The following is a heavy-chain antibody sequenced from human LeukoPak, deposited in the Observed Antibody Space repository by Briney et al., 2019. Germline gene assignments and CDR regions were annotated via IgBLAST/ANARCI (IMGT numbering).Heavy chain of an antibody. V-gene: IGHV3-30*03. CDR2: ISYDGSNK. CDR1: GFTFRSYG. D-gene: IGHD2-21*01. Sequence: GGSLRLSCAASGFTFRSYGMHWVRQAPGKGLEWVAFISYDGSNKYYADSVKGRFTISRDNSKNTLYLQMNSLRAEDTAVYYCAREVAPLYFHYGMDVWGEGTTVTVSS. J-gene: IGHJ6*01. CDR3: AREVAPLYFHYGMDV.